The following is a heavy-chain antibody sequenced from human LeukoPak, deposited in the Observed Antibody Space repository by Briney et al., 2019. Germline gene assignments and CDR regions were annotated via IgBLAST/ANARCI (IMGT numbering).Heavy chain of an antibody. CDR2: IYYSGST. D-gene: IGHD1-14*01. CDR1: GGSISSYY. J-gene: IGHJ3*02. CDR3: ARSMGPSEGDAFDI. Sequence: SETLSLTCTVSGGSISSYYWSWIWQPPGKGLEWIGYIYYSGSTNYNPSLKSRVTISVDTSKNQFSLKLSSVTAADTAVYYCARSMGPSEGDAFDIWGQGTMVTVSS. V-gene: IGHV4-59*01.